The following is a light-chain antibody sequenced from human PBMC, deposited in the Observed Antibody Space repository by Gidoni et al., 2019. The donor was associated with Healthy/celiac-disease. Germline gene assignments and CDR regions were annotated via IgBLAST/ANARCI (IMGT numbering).Light chain of an antibody. CDR1: QSVSSSY. CDR3: XQYGSSPLXXT. V-gene: IGKV3-20*01. CDR2: GAS. J-gene: IGKJ2*01. Sequence: EIVLTQSPGTLSLSPGERATLSCRASQSVSSSYLAWYQQKPGQAPRLLIYGASSRATGIPDRFSGSGSGTDFTLTISRLEPEDFAVYYXXQYGSSPLXXTFGQGTKLEIK.